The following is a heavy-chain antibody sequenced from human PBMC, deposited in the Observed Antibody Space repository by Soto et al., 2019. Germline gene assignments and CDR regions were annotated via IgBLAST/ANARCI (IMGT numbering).Heavy chain of an antibody. D-gene: IGHD4-17*01. J-gene: IGHJ4*02. CDR1: GFTFSSCG. V-gene: IGHV3-33*01. CDR3: ARETTVTTPYYYFDY. CDR2: VWYDGSNK. Sequence: GGSLRLSCAASGFTFSSCGMHWVRQAPGKGLEWVAVVWYDGSNKYYADSVKGRFTISRDNAKNTLYLQMNSLRAEDTAVYYCARETTVTTPYYYFDYWGQGTPVTVSS.